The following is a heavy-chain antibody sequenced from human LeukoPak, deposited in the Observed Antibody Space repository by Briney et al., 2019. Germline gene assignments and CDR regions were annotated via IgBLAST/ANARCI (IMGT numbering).Heavy chain of an antibody. CDR2: ISSSSSYI. D-gene: IGHD2-2*01. V-gene: IGHV3-21*01. CDR3: ARGLGYCSSTSCYDYYYYYMDV. Sequence: GGSLRLSCAASGFTFSSYSMNWVRQAPGKGLEWVSSISSSSSYIYYADSVKGRFTISRDNAKNSLYLQMNSLRAEDTAVYYCARGLGYCSSTSCYDYYYYYMDVWGKGTTVPVSS. CDR1: GFTFSSYS. J-gene: IGHJ6*03.